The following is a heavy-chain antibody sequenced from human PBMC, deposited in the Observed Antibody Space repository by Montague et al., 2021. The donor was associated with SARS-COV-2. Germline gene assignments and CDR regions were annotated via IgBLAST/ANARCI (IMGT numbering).Heavy chain of an antibody. V-gene: IGHV4-39*02. CDR3: ARLKRYFDSSGSPSAFDF. Sequence: SETLSLTCTVSGGSITNNIDYWAWIRPPPGKGLEWIGSIYYTGNTYYHSSLKSRVIISVVTSKNHFTLKLSSVTAAETAVYYCARLKRYFDSSGSPSAFDFWGQGTKVTVSS. J-gene: IGHJ3*01. D-gene: IGHD3-22*01. CDR1: GGSITNNIDY. CDR2: IYYTGNT.